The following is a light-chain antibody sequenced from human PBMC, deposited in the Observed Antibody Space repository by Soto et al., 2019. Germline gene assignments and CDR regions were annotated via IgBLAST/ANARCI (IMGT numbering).Light chain of an antibody. Sequence: QSVLTQPASVSGSPGQSITIPCTGTSSDVGGYNHVSWYQQHPGKAPKLMIYDVSNRPSGVSNRFSGSKSGNTASLTISGFLAEDEADYYCSSYRSSSTPYVFGTGTKVTVL. J-gene: IGLJ1*01. CDR3: SSYRSSSTPYV. CDR1: SSDVGGYNH. CDR2: DVS. V-gene: IGLV2-14*01.